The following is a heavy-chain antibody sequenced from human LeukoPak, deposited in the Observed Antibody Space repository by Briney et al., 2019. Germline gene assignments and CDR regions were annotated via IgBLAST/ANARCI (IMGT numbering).Heavy chain of an antibody. CDR1: GYSFTSYW. V-gene: IGHV5-51*01. D-gene: IGHD1-26*01. J-gene: IGHJ5*02. CDR2: IYPGDSDT. CDR3: ARRGGSYSSWFAP. Sequence: GESLKISCNGSGYSFTSYWIGWVRQMPGKGLEWMGIIYPGDSDTRYSPSFQGQVTISADKSISTSYLQWSSLKASDTAMYYCARRGGSYSSWFAPWGQGTLVTVSS.